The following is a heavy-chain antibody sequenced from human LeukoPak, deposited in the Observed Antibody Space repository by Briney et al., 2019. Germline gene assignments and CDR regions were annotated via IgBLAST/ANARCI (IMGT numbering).Heavy chain of an antibody. CDR1: GYTFTGYY. CDR3: ARDSLPAAPYYYYYMDV. D-gene: IGHD2-2*01. CDR2: INPNSGGT. V-gene: IGHV1-2*02. Sequence: GASVKVSCKASGYTFTGYYMHWVRQAPGQGLEWMGWINPNSGGTNYAQKLQGRVTMTTDTSTSTAYMELRSLRSDDTAVYYCARDSLPAAPYYYYYMDVWGKGTTVTVSS. J-gene: IGHJ6*03.